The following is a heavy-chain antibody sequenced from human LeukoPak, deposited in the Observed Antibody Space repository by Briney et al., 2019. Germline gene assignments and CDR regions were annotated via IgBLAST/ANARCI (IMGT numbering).Heavy chain of an antibody. CDR2: IYYSGST. V-gene: IGHV4-39*01. Sequence: PSETLSLTCTVSGGSISSSSYYWGWIRQPPGKGLEWIGSIYYSGSTYYNPSLKSRVTISVDTSKNQFSLKLSSVTAADTAVYYCARGSWITGTTSYYYHMDVWGKGTTVTVSS. CDR1: GGSISSSSYY. CDR3: ARGSWITGTTSYYYHMDV. D-gene: IGHD1-7*01. J-gene: IGHJ6*03.